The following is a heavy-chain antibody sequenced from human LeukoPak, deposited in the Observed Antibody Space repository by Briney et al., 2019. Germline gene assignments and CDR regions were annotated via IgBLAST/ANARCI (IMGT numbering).Heavy chain of an antibody. CDR2: ISSSGDYI. D-gene: IGHD3-10*01. CDR3: VRDLVRGVHPVFYFDL. V-gene: IGHV3-21*01. Sequence: PGGSLRLSCAASGFTFSSYSMNWVRQAPGKGLEWVSSISSSGDYIYSADSVKGRFTISRDNAKNSLYLQMTNQSARDTAVYFCVRDLVRGVHPVFYFDLWGRGTLVTVSS. CDR1: GFTFSSYS. J-gene: IGHJ2*01.